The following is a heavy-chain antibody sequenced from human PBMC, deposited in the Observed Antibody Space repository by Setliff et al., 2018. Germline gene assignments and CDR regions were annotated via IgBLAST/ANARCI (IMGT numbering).Heavy chain of an antibody. J-gene: IGHJ6*03. CDR2: ISSGSISTT. D-gene: IGHD3-10*01. CDR3: ARVGGPLWYLDYMDV. CDR1: GFTFSIYS. Sequence: GGSLRLSCAASGFTFSIYSMNWLRQAPGKGLEWVSYISSGSISTTHYADSVRGRFTVSRDNAKNSLYLQMNSLRAEDTAVYYCARVGGPLWYLDYMDVWGKGTTVTVSS. V-gene: IGHV3-48*04.